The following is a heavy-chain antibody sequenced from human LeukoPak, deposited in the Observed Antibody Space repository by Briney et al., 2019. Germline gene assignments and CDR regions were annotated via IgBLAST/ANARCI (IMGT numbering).Heavy chain of an antibody. V-gene: IGHV3-48*04. CDR3: AKDPSPITMIVLRPGYFDY. CDR1: GFTFSSYS. J-gene: IGHJ4*02. CDR2: ISSSSATI. D-gene: IGHD3-22*01. Sequence: PGGSLRLSCVASGFTFSSYSTNWVRQAPGKGLEWISYISSSSATIYYADSVKGRFTVSRDNAKNSVYLQMNSLRAEDTAVYYCAKDPSPITMIVLRPGYFDYWGQGTLVTVSS.